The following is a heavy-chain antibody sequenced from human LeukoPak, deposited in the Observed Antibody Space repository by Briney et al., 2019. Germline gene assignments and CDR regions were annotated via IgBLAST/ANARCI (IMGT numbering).Heavy chain of an antibody. V-gene: IGHV4-61*02. CDR2: IYTSGST. CDR3: ATQILLCHYY. D-gene: IGHD2/OR15-2a*01. J-gene: IGHJ4*02. Sequence: SETLSLTCTVSGGSISSGSYYWSWIRQPAGKGLEWIGRIYTSGSTNYNPSLKSRVTISVDTSKNQFSLKPSSVTAADTAVYYCATQILLCHYYWGQGTLVTVSS. CDR1: GGSISSGSYY.